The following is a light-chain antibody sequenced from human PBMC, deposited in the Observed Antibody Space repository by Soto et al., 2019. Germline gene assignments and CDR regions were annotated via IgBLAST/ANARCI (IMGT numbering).Light chain of an antibody. V-gene: IGKV3-20*01. CDR3: QQYGSLWT. CDR2: GAS. Sequence: EMVMTHSPATLSMSPGERATLSCRASQSVSSNLAWYQQTPGQAPRLLIYGASSRATGIPDRFSGSGSGTDFTLTISRLEPEDFAVYYCQQYGSLWTFGQGTKVDIK. CDR1: QSVSSN. J-gene: IGKJ1*01.